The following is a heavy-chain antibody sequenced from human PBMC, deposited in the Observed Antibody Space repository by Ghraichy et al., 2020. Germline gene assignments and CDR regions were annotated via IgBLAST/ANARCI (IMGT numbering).Heavy chain of an antibody. Sequence: SETLSLTCAVYGGSFSGYYWSWIRQPPGKGLEWIGEINHSGSTNYNPSLKSRVTISVDTSKNQFSLKLSSVTAADTAVYYCARVRSIRYSSGWYHYYYGMDVWGQGTTVTVSS. CDR2: INHSGST. V-gene: IGHV4-34*01. D-gene: IGHD6-19*01. CDR3: ARVRSIRYSSGWYHYYYGMDV. J-gene: IGHJ6*02. CDR1: GGSFSGYY.